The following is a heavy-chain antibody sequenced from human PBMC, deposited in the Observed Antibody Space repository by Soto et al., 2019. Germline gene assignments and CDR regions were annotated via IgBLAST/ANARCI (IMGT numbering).Heavy chain of an antibody. D-gene: IGHD5-12*01. CDR3: ARGTSGYDYGLFDF. CDR1: GYTFTKYG. Sequence: VQLVQSGGEVRKPGASVTVSCRASGYTFTKYGISWVRQAPGQGREWMGWISADNDNTNYAQNLQGRVTMTTDTSTSTAYMQLRILRSDDTAVYFCARGTSGYDYGLFDFWGQGTLVTVSS. J-gene: IGHJ4*02. V-gene: IGHV1-18*01. CDR2: ISADNDNT.